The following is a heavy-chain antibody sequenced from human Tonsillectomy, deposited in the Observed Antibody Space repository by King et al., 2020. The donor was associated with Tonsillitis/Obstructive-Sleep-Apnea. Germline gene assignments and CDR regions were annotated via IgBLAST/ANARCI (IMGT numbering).Heavy chain of an antibody. J-gene: IGHJ3*01. CDR2: VFWDDDK. D-gene: IGHD5-12*01. CDR3: AHRHSWLPGAFDV. V-gene: IGHV2-5*02. CDR1: GFSLSTTGMG. Sequence: TLKESGPTQVEPTQTLTLTCTFSGFSLSTTGMGVGWIRQPPGKALEWLSLVFWDDDKRYNPSLNNRLTITTDTSKNQVVLTLTNMAPEDTATYFCAHRHSWLPGAFDVWGPGTMVTVSS.